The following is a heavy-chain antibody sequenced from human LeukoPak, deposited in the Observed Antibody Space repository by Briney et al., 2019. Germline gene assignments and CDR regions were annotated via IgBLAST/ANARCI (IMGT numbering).Heavy chain of an antibody. Sequence: GGSRRLSCAASGFTFSSYAMNWVRQAPGKGLEWVSTISGSGAYTYYADSVKGRFTISRDNSKNTLYLQMSRLRAEDTAVYYCAKDGYSGAPDYWGQGTRVTVSS. J-gene: IGHJ4*02. D-gene: IGHD5-12*01. CDR2: ISGSGAYT. V-gene: IGHV3-23*01. CDR1: GFTFSSYA. CDR3: AKDGYSGAPDY.